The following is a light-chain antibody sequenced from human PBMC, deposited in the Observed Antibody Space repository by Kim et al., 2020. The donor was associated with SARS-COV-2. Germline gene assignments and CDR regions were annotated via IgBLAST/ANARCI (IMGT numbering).Light chain of an antibody. CDR3: QQYGSSLYT. V-gene: IGKV3-20*01. CDR1: QTVSNSY. J-gene: IGKJ2*01. CDR2: GAS. Sequence: LSPGERATLSCRASQTVSNSYLAWYQQKPGQAPRLLIYGASSRATGIPDRFSGSGSGTDFTLTISRLEPEDFAVYYCQQYGSSLYTFGQGTKLEIK.